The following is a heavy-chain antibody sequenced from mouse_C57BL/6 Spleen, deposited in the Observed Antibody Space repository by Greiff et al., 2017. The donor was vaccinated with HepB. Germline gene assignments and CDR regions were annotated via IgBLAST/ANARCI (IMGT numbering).Heavy chain of an antibody. V-gene: IGHV1-50*01. J-gene: IGHJ4*01. Sequence: QVQLQQPGAELVKPGASVKLSCKASGSTFTSYWMQWVNQRPGQGLEWIGEIDPSDSYTNYNQKFKGKATLTVDTSSSTAYMQLSSLTSEDSAVYYCASTTVVGGAMDYWGQGTSVTVSS. CDR1: GSTFTSYW. CDR2: IDPSDSYT. D-gene: IGHD1-1*01. CDR3: ASTTVVGGAMDY.